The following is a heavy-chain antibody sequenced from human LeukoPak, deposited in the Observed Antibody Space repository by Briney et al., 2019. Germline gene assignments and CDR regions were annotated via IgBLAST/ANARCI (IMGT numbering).Heavy chain of an antibody. V-gene: IGHV3-33*01. Sequence: GGSLRLSCAASGFTFSSYGTHWVRQAPGKGLEWVAVIWYDGSNKYYADSVKGRFTISRDNSKNTLYLQMNSLRAEDTAVYYCASGGDSGSYPFDYWGQGTLVTVSS. D-gene: IGHD1-26*01. CDR2: IWYDGSNK. J-gene: IGHJ4*02. CDR1: GFTFSSYG. CDR3: ASGGDSGSYPFDY.